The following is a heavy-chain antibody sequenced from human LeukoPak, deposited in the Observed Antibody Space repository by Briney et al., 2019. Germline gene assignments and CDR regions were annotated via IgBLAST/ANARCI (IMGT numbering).Heavy chain of an antibody. CDR1: GGSISSYY. CDR2: ITSGGDST. J-gene: IGHJ4*02. D-gene: IGHD6-13*01. CDR3: AKVAPLGSSWYAFNY. Sequence: PSETLSLTCTVSGGSISSYYWSWVRQAPGQGLEWVSGITSGGDSTYHADSVKGRFSISRDNSKNTLSLHMNSLRAEDTAVYYCAKVAPLGSSWYAFNYWGRGTLVTVSS. V-gene: IGHV3-23*01.